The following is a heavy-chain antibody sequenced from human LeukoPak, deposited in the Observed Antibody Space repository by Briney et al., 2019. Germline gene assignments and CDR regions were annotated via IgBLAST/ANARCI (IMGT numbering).Heavy chain of an antibody. D-gene: IGHD2-2*02. CDR1: GGSISSGSYY. Sequence: SETLSLTCTVSGGSISSGSYYWSWIRQPAGKELEWIGRIYTSGSTNYNPSLKSRVTISVDTSKNQFSLKLSSVTAADTAVYYCARQYCSSTSCYMGAFDYWGQGTLVTVSS. CDR3: ARQYCSSTSCYMGAFDY. V-gene: IGHV4-61*02. CDR2: IYTSGST. J-gene: IGHJ4*02.